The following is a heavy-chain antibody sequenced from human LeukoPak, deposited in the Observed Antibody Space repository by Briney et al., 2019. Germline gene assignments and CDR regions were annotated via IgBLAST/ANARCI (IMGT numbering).Heavy chain of an antibody. Sequence: GGSLRLSCAASGFTFNNYAMTWVRQAPGRGLEWVSAISGSGTTPYYADSVKGRFTISRDNSKNTLYLQMNSLRAEDTAVYYCAKDNYDSSGYYGYWGQGTLVTVSS. CDR2: ISGSGTTP. D-gene: IGHD3-22*01. CDR3: AKDNYDSSGYYGY. V-gene: IGHV3-23*01. CDR1: GFTFNNYA. J-gene: IGHJ4*02.